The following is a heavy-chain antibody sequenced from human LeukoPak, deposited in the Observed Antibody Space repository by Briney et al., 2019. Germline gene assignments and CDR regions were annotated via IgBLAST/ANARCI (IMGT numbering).Heavy chain of an antibody. D-gene: IGHD1-26*01. CDR2: TFYSGST. Sequence: PSQTLSLTCAVSGVSISSSSYYWEWIRQPPGKGLEWIGSTFYSGSTYYNPSLKSRVSISVDTSKNQFSLKLSSVTAADTAVYYCARSWSYTSPWDYWGQGTLVTVSS. CDR3: ARSWSYTSPWDY. J-gene: IGHJ4*02. V-gene: IGHV4-39*07. CDR1: GVSISSSSYY.